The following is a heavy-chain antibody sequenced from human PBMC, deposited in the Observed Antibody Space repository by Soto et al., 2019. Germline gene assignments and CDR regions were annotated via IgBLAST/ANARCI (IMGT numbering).Heavy chain of an antibody. CDR2: IIPMFAAS. Sequence: QVQLAQSGAEVRKPGSSVKVSCRASGGAFSDFAFSWVRQAPGQGLEWMGGIIPMFAASKYAQRFQGRVTITADASPQTVYLVLSSLTPEDTAVYYCARGGIVAVPATLSSYHDYTNYRFDSWGQGTLLSVSS. J-gene: IGHJ4*02. CDR3: ARGGIVAVPATLSSYHDYTNYRFDS. V-gene: IGHV1-69*01. CDR1: GGAFSDFA. D-gene: IGHD2-21*02.